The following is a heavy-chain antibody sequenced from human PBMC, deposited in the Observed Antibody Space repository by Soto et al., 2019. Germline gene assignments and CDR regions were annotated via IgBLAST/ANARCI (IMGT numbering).Heavy chain of an antibody. CDR2: ISAYNGNT. CDR1: GYTFTSYG. D-gene: IGHD3-3*01. V-gene: IGHV1-18*01. CDR3: ARYRGKSTYDFWSGYYRGYYYYGMDV. Sequence: ASVKVSCKASGYTFTSYGISWVRQAPGQGLELMGWISAYNGNTNYAQKLQGRVTMTTDTSTSTAYMELRSLRSDDTAVYYCARYRGKSTYDFWSGYYRGYYYYGMDVWGQGTTVTVSS. J-gene: IGHJ6*02.